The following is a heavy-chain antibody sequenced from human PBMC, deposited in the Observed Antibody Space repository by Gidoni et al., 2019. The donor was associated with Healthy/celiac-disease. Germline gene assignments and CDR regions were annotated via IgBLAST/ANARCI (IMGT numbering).Heavy chain of an antibody. V-gene: IGHV3-30*18. J-gene: IGHJ4*02. Sequence: RLSCAASGFTFSSYGMHWVRQAPGKGLEWVAVISYDGSNKYYADSVKGRFTISRDNSKNTLYLQMNSPRAEDTAVYYCAEGEGSWYFDYWGQITLVTVSS. CDR3: AEGEGSWYFDY. D-gene: IGHD6-13*01. CDR2: ISYDGSNK. CDR1: GFTFSSYG.